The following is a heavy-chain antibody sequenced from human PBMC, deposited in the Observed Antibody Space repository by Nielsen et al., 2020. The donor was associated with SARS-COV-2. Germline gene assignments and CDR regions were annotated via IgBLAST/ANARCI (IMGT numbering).Heavy chain of an antibody. D-gene: IGHD3-22*01. J-gene: IGHJ4*02. CDR3: ARDSTYYYDSSGWGYFDY. Sequence: GGSLRLSCAASGFTFSSYAMHWVRQAPGKGLEWVAVISYDGSNKYYADSAKGRFTISRDNSKNTLYLQMNSLRAEDTAVYYCARDSTYYYDSSGWGYFDYWGQGTLVIVSS. V-gene: IGHV3-30-3*01. CDR2: ISYDGSNK. CDR1: GFTFSSYA.